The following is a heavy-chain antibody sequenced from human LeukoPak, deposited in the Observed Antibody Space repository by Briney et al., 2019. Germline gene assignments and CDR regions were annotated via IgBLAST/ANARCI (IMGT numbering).Heavy chain of an antibody. CDR3: VRGTPTPGMDY. CDR2: INTNTGNP. Sequence: ASVKVSCKASGYTFTSYAMNWVRQAPGQGLEWMEWINTNTGNPTYAQGFTGRFVFSLDTSVSTAYLQITSLKADDTAAYYCVRGTPTPGMDYWGQGTQVTVSS. CDR1: GYTFTSYA. D-gene: IGHD3-10*01. J-gene: IGHJ4*02. V-gene: IGHV7-4-1*02.